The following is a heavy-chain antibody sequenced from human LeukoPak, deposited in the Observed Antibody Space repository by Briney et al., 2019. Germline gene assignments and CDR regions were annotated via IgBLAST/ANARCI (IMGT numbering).Heavy chain of an antibody. CDR1: GFTFSSYE. D-gene: IGHD1-14*01. CDR3: AQRSGSEYYYYGMDD. V-gene: IGHV3-48*03. Sequence: PGGSLRLSCAASGFTFSSYEMNWVRQAPGKGLEWVSYISSSGSTIYYADSVKGRFTISRDNAKNSLYLQMNSLRAEDTAVYYCAQRSGSEYYYYGMDDWGKGTTVTVSS. J-gene: IGHJ6*04. CDR2: ISSSGSTI.